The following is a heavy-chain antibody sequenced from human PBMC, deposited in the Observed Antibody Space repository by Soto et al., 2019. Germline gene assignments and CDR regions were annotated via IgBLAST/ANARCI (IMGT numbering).Heavy chain of an antibody. CDR2: ISYGSTYK. CDR3: ARARSSGWHYLDL. Sequence: QVQLVESGGGVVQPGRSLTVSCAASGFNFNTYTIHWVRQAPGKGLEWVAVISYGSTYKNYADSVKGRFAISRDDSKNTLSLQMNNLTVGDTAVYCCARARSSGWHYLDLWGQGTLVTVSS. V-gene: IGHV3-30*09. D-gene: IGHD6-19*01. CDR1: GFNFNTYT. J-gene: IGHJ4*02.